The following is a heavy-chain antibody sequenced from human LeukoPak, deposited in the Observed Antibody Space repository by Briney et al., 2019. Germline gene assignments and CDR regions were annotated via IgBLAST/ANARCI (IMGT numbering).Heavy chain of an antibody. D-gene: IGHD3-22*01. CDR1: GFIFNNYD. CDR2: ISRDGKRQ. V-gene: IGHV3-30*18. Sequence: GGSLRLSCATSGFIFNNYDPHWVRQAPGKGLEWLATISRDGKRQFYTDSVKGRFTISRDNSKNMLYLQMNSLRVEDTAIYYCAKVSVVAGRNAFDIWGQGTMVTVSS. J-gene: IGHJ3*02. CDR3: AKVSVVAGRNAFDI.